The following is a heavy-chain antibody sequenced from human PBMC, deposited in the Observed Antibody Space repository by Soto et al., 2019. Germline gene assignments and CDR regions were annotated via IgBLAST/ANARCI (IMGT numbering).Heavy chain of an antibody. CDR1: GFTFSSYA. V-gene: IGHV3-23*01. CDR2: ISGSGGST. CDR3: AKERRERGGLPWGYGMDV. D-gene: IGHD3-16*01. Sequence: GGSLRLSCAASGFTFSSYAMSWVRQALGKGLEWVSAISGSGGSTYYADSVKGRFTISRDNSKNTLYLQMNSLRAEDTAVYYCAKERRERGGLPWGYGMDVWGQGTTVTVSS. J-gene: IGHJ6*02.